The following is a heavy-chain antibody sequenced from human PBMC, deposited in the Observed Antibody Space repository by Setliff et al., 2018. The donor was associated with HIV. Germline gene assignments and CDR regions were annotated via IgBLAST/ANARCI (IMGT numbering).Heavy chain of an antibody. CDR1: GLTLSNST. CDR3: ARDVSSGYYYPDY. V-gene: IGHV3-23*01. Sequence: GGSLRLSCAASGLTLSNSTMTWVRQKPGRGLEWVSLIQSGGIIYYADSVKGRFTISRDSSGNTLSLQMTSLRAEDTALYYCARDVSSGYYYPDYWGQGTLVTVSS. J-gene: IGHJ4*02. D-gene: IGHD3-22*01. CDR2: IQSGGII.